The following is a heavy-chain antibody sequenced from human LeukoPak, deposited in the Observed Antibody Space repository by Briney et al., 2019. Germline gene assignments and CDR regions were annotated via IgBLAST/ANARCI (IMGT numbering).Heavy chain of an antibody. CDR1: GFTFSSYN. Sequence: GGSLRLSCAASGFTFSSYNMKWVRQAPGKGLKWVSYISPASDTIHYADSMRGRFTISRDNAKNSLYLQMNSLRAEDTAVYYCARDVYYGSGTFGYWGQGTLVTVSS. D-gene: IGHD3-10*01. CDR2: ISPASDTI. CDR3: ARDVYYGSGTFGY. J-gene: IGHJ4*02. V-gene: IGHV3-48*01.